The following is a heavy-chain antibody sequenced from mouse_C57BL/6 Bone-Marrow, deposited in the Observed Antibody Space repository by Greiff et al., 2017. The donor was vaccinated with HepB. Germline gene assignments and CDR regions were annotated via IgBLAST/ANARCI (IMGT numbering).Heavy chain of an antibody. Sequence: VQLVESGAELARPGASVKLSCKASGYTFTSYGISWVKQRTGRGLEWIGEIYPRSGKTYYNEKFKGKATLTADKTSSTAYMELRSLTSEDAAVYVCANIYYYGSSYWFAYWGQGTLVTVSA. CDR1: GYTFTSYG. CDR2: IYPRSGKT. J-gene: IGHJ3*01. CDR3: ANIYYYGSSYWFAY. V-gene: IGHV1-81*01. D-gene: IGHD1-1*01.